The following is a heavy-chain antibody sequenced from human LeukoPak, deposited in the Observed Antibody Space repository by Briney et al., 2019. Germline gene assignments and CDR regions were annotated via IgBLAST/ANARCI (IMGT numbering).Heavy chain of an antibody. Sequence: GGSLRLSCVASGFTFSSYWMHWVRQAPGKGLVWVSRMKSDGSTNYADSVKGRFTISRDNAKNTVSLQMNSLRAEDTGVYFCARAPSEIGGYYPEYFRHWGQGTLVTVFS. V-gene: IGHV3-74*01. CDR2: MKSDGST. CDR1: GFTFSSYW. J-gene: IGHJ1*01. CDR3: ARAPSEIGGYYPEYFRH. D-gene: IGHD3-22*01.